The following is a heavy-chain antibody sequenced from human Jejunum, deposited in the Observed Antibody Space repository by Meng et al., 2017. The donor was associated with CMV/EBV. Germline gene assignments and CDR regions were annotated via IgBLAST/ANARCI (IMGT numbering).Heavy chain of an antibody. V-gene: IGHV4-59*01. CDR1: GGSINAYY. J-gene: IGHJ6*02. Sequence: GGSINAYYWNWLRQPPGKGLEYIGYIYYNGSTNSNPSLKSRVTISVDTSKNQFSLKLSSVTAADTAVYYCARDSTSRGYYYYGMNVWGQGTTVTVSS. D-gene: IGHD3-10*01. CDR3: ARDSTSRGYYYYGMNV. CDR2: IYYNGST.